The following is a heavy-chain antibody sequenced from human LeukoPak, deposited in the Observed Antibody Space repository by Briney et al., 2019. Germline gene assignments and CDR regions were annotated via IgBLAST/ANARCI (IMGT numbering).Heavy chain of an antibody. CDR2: IKQDGSEK. CDR1: GFTFSTYW. V-gene: IGHV3-7*01. CDR3: ARDQIEEADAFDI. Sequence: GGSLRLSCAASGFTFSTYWMSWVRQAPGKGLEWVANIKQDGSEKYYVDSVKGRFAISRDNAKNSLYLQMNSLRAEDTAVYYCARDQIEEADAFDIWGQGTMVTVSS. J-gene: IGHJ3*02.